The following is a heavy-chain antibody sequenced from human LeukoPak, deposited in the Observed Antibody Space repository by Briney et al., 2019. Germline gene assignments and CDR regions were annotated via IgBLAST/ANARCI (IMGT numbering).Heavy chain of an antibody. D-gene: IGHD6-13*01. Sequence: GGSLRLSCAASGFTFSSYSMNWVRQAPGKGLEWVSSISSSSSYIYYADSVKGRFTISRDNAKNSLYPQMNSLRAEDTAVYYCAGGSQQLVRGWFDPWGQGTLVTVSS. CDR2: ISSSSSYI. CDR3: AGGSQQLVRGWFDP. CDR1: GFTFSSYS. J-gene: IGHJ5*02. V-gene: IGHV3-21*01.